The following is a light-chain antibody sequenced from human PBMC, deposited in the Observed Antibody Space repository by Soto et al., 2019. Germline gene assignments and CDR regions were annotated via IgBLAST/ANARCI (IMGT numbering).Light chain of an antibody. CDR1: NIGSKS. CDR3: QVWDSSSDHYV. CDR2: DDS. V-gene: IGLV3-21*02. Sequence: SYELTQPPSVSVAPGQTARITCGGSNIGSKSVHWYQQRPGQAPVLVVCDDSDRPSGIPERFSGSNSGNTATLTISRVEAGDEADYYCQVWDSSSDHYVFGTGTKLTVL. J-gene: IGLJ1*01.